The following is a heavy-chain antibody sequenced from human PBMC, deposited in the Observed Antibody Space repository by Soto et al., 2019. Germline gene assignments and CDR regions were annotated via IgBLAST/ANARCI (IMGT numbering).Heavy chain of an antibody. CDR2: ICPGDSDT. CDR3: ARHINSGCLKPDY. V-gene: IGHV5-51*01. J-gene: IGHJ4*02. CDR1: GYSFTSYW. Sequence: GESLKISCKGSGYSFTSYWIGWVRQMPGKGLEWMGIICPGDSDTRYSPSFQGRVTISADKSISTAYLQWSSLKAPDTAMYYCARHINSGCLKPDYWGQGTLVTACS. D-gene: IGHD6-19*01.